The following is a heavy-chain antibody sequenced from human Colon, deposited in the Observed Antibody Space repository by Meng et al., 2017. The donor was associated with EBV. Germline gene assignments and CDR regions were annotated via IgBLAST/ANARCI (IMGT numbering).Heavy chain of an antibody. CDR1: GYTFTNYG. CDR2: ISAYNGNT. CDR3: ARVEVGITSGDY. D-gene: IGHD1-26*01. V-gene: IGHV1-18*01. J-gene: IGHJ4*02. Sequence: VHPGGEVTKPGASLTVSCKASGYTFTNYGITWVRQAPGQGLEWMGWISAYNGNTNYAQTLQGRVTMTTDTSTSTAYMELRSLRSDDTAVYYCARVEVGITSGDYWGQGTLVTVSS.